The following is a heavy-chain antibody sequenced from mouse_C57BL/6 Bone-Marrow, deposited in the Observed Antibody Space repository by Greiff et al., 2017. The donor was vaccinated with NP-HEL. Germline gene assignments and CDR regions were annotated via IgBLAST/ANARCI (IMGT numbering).Heavy chain of an antibody. V-gene: IGHV1-26*01. J-gene: IGHJ1*03. D-gene: IGHD2-12*01. Sequence: EVKLQQSGPELVKPGASVKISCKASGYTFTDYYMNWVKQSHGKSLEWIGDINPNNGGTSYNQKFKGKATLTVDKSSSTAYMELRSLTSEDSAVYYCATDSSYWYFDVWGTGTTVTVSS. CDR3: ATDSSYWYFDV. CDR2: INPNNGGT. CDR1: GYTFTDYY.